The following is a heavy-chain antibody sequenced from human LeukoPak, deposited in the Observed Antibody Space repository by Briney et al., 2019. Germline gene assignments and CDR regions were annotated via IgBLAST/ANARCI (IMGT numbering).Heavy chain of an antibody. CDR2: ISYDGSNK. CDR3: AKDFTSGWTADLFDY. CDR1: GFTFSSYG. Sequence: SGGSLRLSCAASGFTFSSYGMHWVRQAPGKGLEWVAVISYDGSNKYYADSVKGRFTISRDNSKNTLYLQMNSLRAEDTAVYYCAKDFTSGWTADLFDYWGQGTLVTVSS. J-gene: IGHJ4*02. D-gene: IGHD6-19*01. V-gene: IGHV3-30*18.